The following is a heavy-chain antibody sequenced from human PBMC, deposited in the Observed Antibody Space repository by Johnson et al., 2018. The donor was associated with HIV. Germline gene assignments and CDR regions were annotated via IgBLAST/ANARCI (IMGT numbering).Heavy chain of an antibody. V-gene: IGHV3-66*01. J-gene: IGHJ3*02. D-gene: IGHD3-10*01. CDR1: GFTFSSYA. CDR3: ARSRSGSRNAFDI. Sequence: MQLVESGGGLVQPGGSLRLSCAASGFTFSSYAMSWVRQAPGKGLEWVSVIYTGGSTYYADSVTGRFTISRDNSKNSLHLQLNRLRAEDTAVYYCARSRSGSRNAFDIWGQGTMVTVSS. CDR2: IYTGGST.